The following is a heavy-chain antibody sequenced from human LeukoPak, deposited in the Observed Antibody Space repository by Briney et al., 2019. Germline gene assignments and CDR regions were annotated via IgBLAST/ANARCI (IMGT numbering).Heavy chain of an antibody. Sequence: PGGSLRLSCAASGFTFSSYGMHWVRQAPGKGLEWVAFIRYDGSNKYYADSVKGRFTISRDNSKNTLYLQMNSLRAEDTAVYYCAKDAISPTYDSSGYYLDHYYGMDVWGQGTTVTVSS. CDR1: GFTFSSYG. V-gene: IGHV3-30*02. J-gene: IGHJ6*02. CDR2: IRYDGSNK. CDR3: AKDAISPTYDSSGYYLDHYYGMDV. D-gene: IGHD3-22*01.